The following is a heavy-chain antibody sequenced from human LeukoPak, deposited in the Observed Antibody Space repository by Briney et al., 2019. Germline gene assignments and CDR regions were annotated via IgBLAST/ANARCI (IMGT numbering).Heavy chain of an antibody. J-gene: IGHJ3*02. D-gene: IGHD6-13*01. CDR1: GFTFSSYA. V-gene: IGHV3-64*01. Sequence: PGGSLRLSCAASGFTFSSYAMHWVRQAPGKGLEYVSAISSSGGSTYYANSVKGRFTISRDNSKNTLYLQMGSLRAEDMAVYYCGAAAGTWLDAFDIWGQGTMVTVSS. CDR3: GAAAGTWLDAFDI. CDR2: ISSSGGST.